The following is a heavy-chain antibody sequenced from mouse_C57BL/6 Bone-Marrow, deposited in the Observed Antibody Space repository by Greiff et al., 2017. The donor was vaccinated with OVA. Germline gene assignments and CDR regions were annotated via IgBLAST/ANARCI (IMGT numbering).Heavy chain of an antibody. Sequence: VQLQQSDAELVKPGASVKISCKVSGYTFTDHTIHWMKQRPEQGLEWIGYIYPRDGSTKYNEKFKGKATLTADKSSSTAYMQLNSLTSEDSAVDFGARYYYGSSYFDYWGQGTTRTVSS. D-gene: IGHD1-1*01. CDR3: ARYYYGSSYFDY. CDR2: IYPRDGST. J-gene: IGHJ2*01. V-gene: IGHV1-78*01. CDR1: GYTFTDHT.